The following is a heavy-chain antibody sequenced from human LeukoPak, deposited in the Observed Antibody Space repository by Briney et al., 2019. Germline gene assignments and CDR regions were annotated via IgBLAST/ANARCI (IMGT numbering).Heavy chain of an antibody. CDR1: GGSISSSSYY. Sequence: SETLSLTCTVSGGSISSSSYYWGWIRQPPGKGLEWTGSIYYSGSTYYNPSLKSRVTISVDTSKNQFSLKLSSVTAADTAVHYCARQVRYFDWLLPLDYWGQGTLVTVSS. CDR3: ARQVRYFDWLLPLDY. CDR2: IYYSGST. V-gene: IGHV4-39*01. D-gene: IGHD3-9*01. J-gene: IGHJ4*02.